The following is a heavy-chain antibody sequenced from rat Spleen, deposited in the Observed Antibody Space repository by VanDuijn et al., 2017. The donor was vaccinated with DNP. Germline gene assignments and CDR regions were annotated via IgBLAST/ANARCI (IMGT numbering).Heavy chain of an antibody. J-gene: IGHJ2*01. D-gene: IGHD1-11*01. Sequence: EVQLVESGGGLVQPGRSLKLSCAASGFTFSDYNMAWVRQAPKKGLEWVASIIYDGSRTYYRDSVKGRFTISRDDTKSTLYLQMVSLRSEDTATYYCTTDFERGYWGQGVMVTVSS. CDR3: TTDFERGY. V-gene: IGHV5S10*01. CDR2: IIYDGSRT. CDR1: GFTFSDYN.